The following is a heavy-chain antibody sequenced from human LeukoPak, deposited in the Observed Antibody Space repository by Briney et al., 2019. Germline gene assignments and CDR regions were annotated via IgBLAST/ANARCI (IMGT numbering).Heavy chain of an antibody. CDR3: AKATGYLL. Sequence: GGSLRLSCAASGLNFNSYSMNWVRQAPGKGLEWVSTISNSDGSTYYADSVKGRFSISRDNSENTLYLQMNSLRAEDTAVYYCAKATGYLLWGQGTLVTVSS. CDR2: ISNSDGST. CDR1: GLNFNSYS. V-gene: IGHV3-23*01. J-gene: IGHJ4*02. D-gene: IGHD1-14*01.